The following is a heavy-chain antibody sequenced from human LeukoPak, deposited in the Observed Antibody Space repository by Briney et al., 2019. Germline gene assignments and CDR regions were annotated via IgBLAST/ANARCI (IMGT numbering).Heavy chain of an antibody. D-gene: IGHD3-22*01. J-gene: IGHJ4*02. CDR1: GYTFTSYG. CDR3: ARATYYYDSSGYYHPGYFDY. Sequence: GASVKVSCKASGYTFTSYGISWVRQAPGQGLEWMGWISAYNGNTNYAQKLQGRVTMTTDTSTSTAYMELRRLRSDDTAVYYCARATYYYDSSGYYHPGYFDYWGQGTLVTVSS. CDR2: ISAYNGNT. V-gene: IGHV1-18*01.